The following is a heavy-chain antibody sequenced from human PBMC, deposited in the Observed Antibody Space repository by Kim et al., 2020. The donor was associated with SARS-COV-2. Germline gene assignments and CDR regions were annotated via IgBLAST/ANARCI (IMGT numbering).Heavy chain of an antibody. D-gene: IGHD5-12*01. CDR1: GGSVSSGSYY. CDR2: IYYSGST. V-gene: IGHV4-61*01. J-gene: IGHJ6*02. Sequence: SETLSLTCTVSGGSVSSGSYYWSWIRQPPGKGLEWIGYIYYSGSTNYNPSLKSRVTISVDTSKNQFSLKLSSVTAADPALYYCARGVSEAEMATIKGADYDCGMDVWGQGTTVTVSS. CDR3: ARGVSEAEMATIKGADYDCGMDV.